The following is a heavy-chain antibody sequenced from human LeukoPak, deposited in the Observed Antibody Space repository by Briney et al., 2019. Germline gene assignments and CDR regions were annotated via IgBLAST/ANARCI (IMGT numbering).Heavy chain of an antibody. V-gene: IGHV1-3*01. CDR1: GYTFTSYA. Sequence: GASVKVSCKASGYTFTSYAMHWVRQAPGQRLEWMGWINAGNGNTKYSQKFQGRDTITRDTSASTAYMELSSLRSEDTAVYYCARILTGYPDDAFDIWGQGTMVTVSS. D-gene: IGHD3-9*01. J-gene: IGHJ3*02. CDR2: INAGNGNT. CDR3: ARILTGYPDDAFDI.